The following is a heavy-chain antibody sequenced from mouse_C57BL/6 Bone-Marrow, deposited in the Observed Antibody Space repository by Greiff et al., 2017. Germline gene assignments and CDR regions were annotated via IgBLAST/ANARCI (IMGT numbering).Heavy chain of an antibody. CDR3: AVWLRPYYFDY. J-gene: IGHJ2*01. CDR1: GYTFTSYW. D-gene: IGHD2-2*01. Sequence: VQLQQPGAELVMPGASVKLSCKASGYTFTSYWMHWVKQRPGQGLEWIGEIDPSDSYTNYNKKFKGKSTLTVDKSSSTAYMQLSSLTSEDSAVYYCAVWLRPYYFDYWGQGTTLTVSS. CDR2: IDPSDSYT. V-gene: IGHV1-69*01.